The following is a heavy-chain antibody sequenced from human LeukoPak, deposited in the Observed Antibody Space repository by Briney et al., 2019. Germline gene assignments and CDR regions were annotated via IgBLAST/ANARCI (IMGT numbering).Heavy chain of an antibody. V-gene: IGHV3-66*01. J-gene: IGHJ4*02. CDR2: IYRVGNT. CDR1: GFTVSSNY. CDR3: ARDSGYCSGASCYLSPH. D-gene: IGHD2-15*01. Sequence: GGSLRLSCAASGFTVSSNYMSWVRQAPGKGLGLVSVIYRVGNTYYADTVKGRLTNSRDNYKNTLYLQMNSLRAEDTAVYYCARDSGYCSGASCYLSPHCGQGTLVTASS.